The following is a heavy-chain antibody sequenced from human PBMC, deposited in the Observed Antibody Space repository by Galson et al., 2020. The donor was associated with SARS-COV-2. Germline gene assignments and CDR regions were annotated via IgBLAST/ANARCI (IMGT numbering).Heavy chain of an antibody. CDR1: GFTFSESV. CDR3: TRSPCTTCPQGTLDY. CDR2: VRSKMNSYAT. J-gene: IGHJ4*02. V-gene: IGHV3-73*01. Sequence: GESLKISCAASGFTFSESVLHWVRQASGKGLEWVGRVRSKMNSYATAYGASVAGRFTISRDDSQSMAYLQMNDLTMDDTAVYYCTRSPCTTCPQGTLDYWGQGILVTVSS. D-gene: IGHD2-2*01.